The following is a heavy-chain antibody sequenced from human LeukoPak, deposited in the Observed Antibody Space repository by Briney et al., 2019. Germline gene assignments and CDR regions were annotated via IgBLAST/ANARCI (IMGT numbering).Heavy chain of an antibody. CDR2: IYYSGST. J-gene: IGHJ6*02. D-gene: IGHD3-9*01. CDR1: GGSISSSTYY. Sequence: PSETLSLTCTVSGGSISSSTYYWGWIRQPPGKGLEWIGSIYYSGSTYYNPSLKSRVTISVDTSKNQFSLKLSSVTAADTAVYYCARDTIRYFDWLLSREYGMDVWGQGTTVTVSS. CDR3: ARDTIRYFDWLLSREYGMDV. V-gene: IGHV4-39*02.